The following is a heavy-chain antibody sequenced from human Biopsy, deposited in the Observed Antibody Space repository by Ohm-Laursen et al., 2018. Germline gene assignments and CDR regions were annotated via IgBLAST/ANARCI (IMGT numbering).Heavy chain of an antibody. Sequence: SETLSLTCPVSGGSISGSSWSWIRQAPGKGLEWIGYISYSRDTNYNPSLKSHITISVDKSKNQFSLKLTSVTAAATAVYYCAKHGSGWTGDDAFHIWGQGTMVTVSS. CDR1: GGSISGSS. CDR3: AKHGSGWTGDDAFHI. D-gene: IGHD6-19*01. V-gene: IGHV4-59*08. J-gene: IGHJ3*02. CDR2: ISYSRDT.